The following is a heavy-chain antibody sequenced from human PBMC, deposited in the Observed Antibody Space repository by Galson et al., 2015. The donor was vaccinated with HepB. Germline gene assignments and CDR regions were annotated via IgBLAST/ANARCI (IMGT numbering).Heavy chain of an antibody. V-gene: IGHV3-21*01. Sequence: FTFSNFSMNWVRQAPGKGLEWVSSISASSSYIYYLDSVKGRFTISRDNAKNSVYLQMNSLRAEDTAVYYCARASDLDYWGQGTLATVSS. CDR3: ARASDLDY. CDR1: FTFSNFS. D-gene: IGHD2-2*01. J-gene: IGHJ4*02. CDR2: ISASSSYI.